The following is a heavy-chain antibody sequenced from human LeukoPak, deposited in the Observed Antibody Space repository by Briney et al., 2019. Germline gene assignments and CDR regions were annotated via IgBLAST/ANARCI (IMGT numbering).Heavy chain of an antibody. Sequence: GGSLRLSCAASGFTFNTFNMNWVRQAPGKGLEWVSSITSGGDYIYYADSVKGRFTTSRDNAKNSLSLQLNSLRVEDTAVYYCVRGHYDVLAASYKWTPDYWGQGTLVTVSS. CDR1: GFTFNTFN. CDR2: ITSGGDYI. CDR3: VRGHYDVLAASYKWTPDY. D-gene: IGHD3-9*01. J-gene: IGHJ4*02. V-gene: IGHV3-21*01.